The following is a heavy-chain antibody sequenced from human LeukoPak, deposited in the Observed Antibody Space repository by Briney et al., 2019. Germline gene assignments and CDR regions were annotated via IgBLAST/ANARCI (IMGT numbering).Heavy chain of an antibody. CDR2: IHPNSGGT. D-gene: IGHD3-16*01. V-gene: IGHV1-2*02. CDR3: VRDGGTARFDP. CDR1: GYTFTGYY. Sequence: ASVKVSCKASGYTFTGYYIHWVRQAPGQGLEWMGWIHPNSGGTKYAQKFQGRVTMTRDTSISTAYMELSRLRSDDTAVYYCVRDGGTARFDPWGQGNLVTVSS. J-gene: IGHJ5*02.